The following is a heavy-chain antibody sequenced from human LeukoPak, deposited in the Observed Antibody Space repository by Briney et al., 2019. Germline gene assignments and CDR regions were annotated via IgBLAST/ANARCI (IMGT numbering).Heavy chain of an antibody. V-gene: IGHV3-21*01. CDR2: ISSSSSYI. CDR3: ARDSLPYGDYVPDAFDI. D-gene: IGHD4-17*01. Sequence: GGSLRLSCAASGFTFSSYRMNWVRQAPGKGLEWVSSISSSSSYIYYADSVKGRFTISRDNAKNSLYLQMNSLRAEDTAVYYCARDSLPYGDYVPDAFDIWGQGTMVTVSS. CDR1: GFTFSSYR. J-gene: IGHJ3*02.